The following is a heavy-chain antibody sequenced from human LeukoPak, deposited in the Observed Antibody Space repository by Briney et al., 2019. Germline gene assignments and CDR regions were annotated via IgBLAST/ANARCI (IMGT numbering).Heavy chain of an antibody. J-gene: IGHJ5*02. CDR2: IDHSGST. V-gene: IGHV4-34*01. CDR3: ARGLRFHVGSGNWFDL. CDR1: GGTFRGYY. Sequence: SETLSLTCAVSGGTFRGYYWSWIRQPPGKGLAWIGEIDHSGSTNYNPSLESRLTLSVDTSKSQVSLNLNSVTAADTAVYYCARGLRFHVGSGNWFDLSGQGTLVTVCS. D-gene: IGHD3-10*01.